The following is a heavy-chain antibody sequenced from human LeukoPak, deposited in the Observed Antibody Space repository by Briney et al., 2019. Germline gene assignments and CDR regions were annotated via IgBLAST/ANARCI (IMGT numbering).Heavy chain of an antibody. D-gene: IGHD3-10*01. CDR1: GESFSGYY. V-gene: IGHV4-34*01. CDR2: INHSGST. J-gene: IGHJ6*03. Sequence: SETLSVTCAVYGESFSGYYWSWIRQPPGKGLEWIGEINHSGSTNYNPSLKSRVTISVDTSKNQFSLKLSSVTAADTAVYYCASSGSGDDYYMDVWGKGTTVTVSS. CDR3: ASSGSGDDYYMDV.